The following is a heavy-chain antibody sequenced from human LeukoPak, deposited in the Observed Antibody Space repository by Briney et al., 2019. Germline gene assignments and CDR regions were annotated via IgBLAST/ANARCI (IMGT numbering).Heavy chain of an antibody. CDR3: ARYSAIAERYFDY. D-gene: IGHD6-13*01. CDR1: GGSINNYF. V-gene: IGHV4-4*09. J-gene: IGHJ4*02. Sequence: KTSETLSLTCTVSGGSINNYFWSWIRQPPGKGLEWIGWIYSNGNTNYNSSLKSRVAISVDTSKNQFSLNLASATAADTAVYYCARYSAIAERYFDYWGQGTLVTVSS. CDR2: IYSNGNT.